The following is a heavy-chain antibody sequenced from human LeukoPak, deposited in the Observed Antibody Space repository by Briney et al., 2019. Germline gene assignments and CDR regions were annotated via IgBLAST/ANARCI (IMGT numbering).Heavy chain of an antibody. Sequence: XXXEDGETIYAQKFQGRVTMTEDTSTDTAYMQLSSLRSEDTAVYYCATQSTGSYGSGSLYYMDVWGKGTPVTVSS. J-gene: IGHJ6*03. V-gene: IGHV1-24*01. CDR2: XXXEDGET. CDR3: ATQSTGSYGSGSLYYMDV. D-gene: IGHD3-10*01.